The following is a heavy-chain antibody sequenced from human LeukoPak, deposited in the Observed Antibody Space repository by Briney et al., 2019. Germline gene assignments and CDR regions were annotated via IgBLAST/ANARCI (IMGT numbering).Heavy chain of an antibody. J-gene: IGHJ5*02. CDR3: AKDRIVATIPFGWFDP. CDR2: ISGSGGTT. V-gene: IGHV3-23*01. Sequence: GGSLRLSCAASGFTFSNYAMNWVRQAPGKGLEWVSVISGSGGTTNYADSVKGRFTISRDNSRNTLYLQMDSLRAEDTAVYYCAKDRIVATIPFGWFDPWGQGTLVTVSS. D-gene: IGHD5-12*01. CDR1: GFTFSNYA.